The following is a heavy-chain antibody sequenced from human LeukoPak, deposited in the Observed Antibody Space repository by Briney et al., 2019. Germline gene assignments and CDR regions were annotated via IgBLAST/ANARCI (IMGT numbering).Heavy chain of an antibody. D-gene: IGHD5-18*01. J-gene: IGHJ4*02. CDR1: GFNLSSDS. V-gene: IGHV3-30*03. CDR2: ISYDGSNK. Sequence: GGSLRLSCAASGFNLSSDSMNWVRQAPGKGLEWVAVISYDGSNKYYADSVKGRFTISRDNSKNTLYLQMNSLRAEDTAVYYCARGPRGYSYGSNFDYWGQGTLVTVSS. CDR3: ARGPRGYSYGSNFDY.